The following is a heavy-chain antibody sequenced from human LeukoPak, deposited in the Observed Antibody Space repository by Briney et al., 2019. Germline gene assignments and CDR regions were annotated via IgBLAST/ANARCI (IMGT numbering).Heavy chain of an antibody. Sequence: AASVKVSCKASGYTFTSYGISWVRQAPGQGLEWMGRISAYNGNKNYAQKLQGRVTMTTDTSTSTAYMELRSLRSDDTAVYYCARELGYCSGGSCYATSRYYYYYGMDVWGQGTTVTVSS. CDR3: ARELGYCSGGSCYATSRYYYYYGMDV. CDR1: GYTFTSYG. CDR2: ISAYNGNK. V-gene: IGHV1-18*01. J-gene: IGHJ6*02. D-gene: IGHD2-15*01.